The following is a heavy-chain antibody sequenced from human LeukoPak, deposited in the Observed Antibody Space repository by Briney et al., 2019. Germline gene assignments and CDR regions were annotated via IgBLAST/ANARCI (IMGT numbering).Heavy chain of an antibody. Sequence: GGSLRLSCAASGFTLSRYDMNWVRQAPGKGLEGVSSISSSGDYMYYAGSLKGRFTISRDNAKNSLYLQMNSLRAEDTAVYYCARGFQSLDYWGQGTLVTVSS. CDR1: GFTLSRYD. D-gene: IGHD3-10*01. V-gene: IGHV3-21*01. CDR2: ISSSGDYM. CDR3: ARGFQSLDY. J-gene: IGHJ4*02.